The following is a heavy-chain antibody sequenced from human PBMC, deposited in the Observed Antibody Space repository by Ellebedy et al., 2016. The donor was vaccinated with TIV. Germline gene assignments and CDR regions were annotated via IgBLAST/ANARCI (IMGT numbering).Heavy chain of an antibody. Sequence: GGSLRLXXAASGFTFSSYAISWVRQAPGQGLEWMGGIIPIFGTANYAQKFQGRVTITADESTSTAYMELSSLRSEDTAVYYCAVLAAPRPTYFDYWGQGTLVTVSS. CDR2: IIPIFGTA. V-gene: IGHV1-69*01. D-gene: IGHD6-6*01. CDR1: GFTFSSYA. J-gene: IGHJ4*02. CDR3: AVLAAPRPTYFDY.